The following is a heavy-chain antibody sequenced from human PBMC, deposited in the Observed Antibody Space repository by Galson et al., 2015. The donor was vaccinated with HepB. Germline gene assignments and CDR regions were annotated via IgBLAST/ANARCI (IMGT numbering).Heavy chain of an antibody. J-gene: IGHJ6*03. Sequence: SCKASGGTFSSYAISWVRQAPGQGLEWMGGIIPIFGTANYAQKFQGRVTITADESTSTAYMELSSLRSEDTAVYYCARGKVLEWSPHYYYYYMDVWGKGTTVTVSS. V-gene: IGHV1-69*01. CDR2: IIPIFGTA. D-gene: IGHD3-3*01. CDR1: GGTFSSYA. CDR3: ARGKVLEWSPHYYYYYMDV.